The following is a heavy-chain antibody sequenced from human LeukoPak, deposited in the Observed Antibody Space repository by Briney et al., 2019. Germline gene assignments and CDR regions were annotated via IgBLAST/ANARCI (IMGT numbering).Heavy chain of an antibody. CDR3: ARHYYDSRWFDP. CDR2: IFTRGTT. Sequence: SETLSLTCTVSGGSISSGSYYWNWIRQPAGKGLEWLGNIFTRGTTNYNASLESRLTISLDTARNHFSLSLRSVTAADTAVYYCARHYYDSRWFDPWGQGTLVTVSS. D-gene: IGHD3-22*01. V-gene: IGHV4-61*09. CDR1: GGSISSGSYY. J-gene: IGHJ5*02.